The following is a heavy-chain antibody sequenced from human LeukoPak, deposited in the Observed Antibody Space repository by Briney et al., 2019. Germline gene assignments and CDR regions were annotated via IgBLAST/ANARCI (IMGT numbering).Heavy chain of an antibody. CDR3: AKRGVVIRVILVGFHKEAYYFDS. D-gene: IGHD3-22*01. V-gene: IGHV3-23*01. Sequence: GGSLTLSCAVSGITLSNYGMSWVRQAPGKGREWVAGTIDSGGRTNHADSGKGRFTISRDNPKNTLYLQMNSLRGEDTAVYFCAKRGVVIRVILVGFHKEAYYFDSWGQGAVVTVSS. CDR1: GITLSNYG. CDR2: TIDSGGRT. J-gene: IGHJ4*02.